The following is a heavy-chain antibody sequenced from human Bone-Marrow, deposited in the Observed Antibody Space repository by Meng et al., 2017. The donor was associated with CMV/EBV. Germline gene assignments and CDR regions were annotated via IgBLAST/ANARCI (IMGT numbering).Heavy chain of an antibody. CDR3: ARTHYDFWSGTNNWFDP. V-gene: IGHV1-2*02. CDR2: INPSSGVT. D-gene: IGHD3-3*01. J-gene: IGHJ5*02. Sequence: ASVKVSCKASGYNFIGYHIHWVRQAPGQGLEWMGWINPSSGVTKYAQRFQGRVTMTRDTSTSTVYMELSSLRSEDTAVYYCARTHYDFWSGTNNWFDPWGQGTLVTVSS. CDR1: GYNFIGYH.